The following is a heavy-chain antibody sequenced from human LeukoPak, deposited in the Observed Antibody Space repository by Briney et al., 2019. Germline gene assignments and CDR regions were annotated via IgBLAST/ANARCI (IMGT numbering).Heavy chain of an antibody. J-gene: IGHJ4*02. V-gene: IGHV3-23*01. CDR2: ISGSGGST. CDR1: GFTFSSYA. CDR3: AKGASQKNSAFDY. Sequence: TGGSLRLPCAASGFTFSSYAMSWVRQAPGKGLEWVSAISGSGGSTYYADSVKGRFTISRDNSKNTLYLQMNSLGAEDTAVYYCAKGASQKNSAFDYWGQGTLVTVSS. D-gene: IGHD2-21*01.